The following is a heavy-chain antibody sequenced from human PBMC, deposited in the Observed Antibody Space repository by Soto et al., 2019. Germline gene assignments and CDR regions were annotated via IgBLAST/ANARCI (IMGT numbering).Heavy chain of an antibody. Sequence: QVQLQESGPGLVKPSETLSLTCTVSGGSISSYYWSWIRQPPGKGLEWIGYIYYSGSTNYNPSLRSRVTISVDTSKNQFSLKLSSVTAADTAVYYCARGVPAAIEGGGPQNWFDPWGQGTLVTVSS. D-gene: IGHD2-2*01. CDR3: ARGVPAAIEGGGPQNWFDP. V-gene: IGHV4-59*01. J-gene: IGHJ5*02. CDR2: IYYSGST. CDR1: GGSISSYY.